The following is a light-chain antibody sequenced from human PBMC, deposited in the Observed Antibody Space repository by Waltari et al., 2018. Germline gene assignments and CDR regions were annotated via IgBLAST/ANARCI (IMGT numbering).Light chain of an antibody. V-gene: IGKV3-20*01. CDR3: QNHERLPAT. J-gene: IGKJ1*01. Sequence: EVVLTQFPGTLSLSPGERATLFSRASQSVSMFLAWYQQKAGQAPRLLIYGASSRATGIPDRFSGSGSGTDFSLTISRLEPEDFAVYYCQNHERLPATFGQGTKVEIK. CDR2: GAS. CDR1: QSVSMF.